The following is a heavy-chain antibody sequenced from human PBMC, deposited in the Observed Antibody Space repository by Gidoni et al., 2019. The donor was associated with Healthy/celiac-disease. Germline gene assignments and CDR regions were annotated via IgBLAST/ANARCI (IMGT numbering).Heavy chain of an antibody. CDR3: ARDQGIAARHYYYGMDV. D-gene: IGHD6-6*01. Sequence: QVQLQESGPGLVKPSQTLSLTCTVSGGSISRGRYYWTWVRQPAGKGREWIGRIYTSGSTNYNPSLQSRVTISVDTSKAQFSLKLSSVAAADTAVYYCARDQGIAARHYYYGMDVWGQGTTVTVSS. V-gene: IGHV4-61*02. CDR2: IYTSGST. J-gene: IGHJ6*02. CDR1: GGSISRGRYY.